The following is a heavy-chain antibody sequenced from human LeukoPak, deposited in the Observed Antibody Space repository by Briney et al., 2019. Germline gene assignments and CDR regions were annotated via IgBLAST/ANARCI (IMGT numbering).Heavy chain of an antibody. V-gene: IGHV4-61*01. J-gene: IGHJ4*02. Sequence: SETLSLTFTVSDGSVSSSSYYWSWIRQPPGKGLEWIGHIYNSGSTNYNPALKSRITISVDTSKNQFSLKLSSVTAADTAVYYCARQSPDSSGYYDYWGQGTLVTVSS. CDR1: DGSVSSSSYY. CDR3: ARQSPDSSGYYDY. CDR2: IYNSGST. D-gene: IGHD3-22*01.